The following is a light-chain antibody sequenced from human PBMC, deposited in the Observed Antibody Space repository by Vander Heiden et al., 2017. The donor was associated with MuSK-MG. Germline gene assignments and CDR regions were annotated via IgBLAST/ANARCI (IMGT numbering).Light chain of an antibody. V-gene: IGLV3-1*01. CDR2: QDD. CDR3: QAWDSSTVV. Sequence: SYELTQPPSVSVSPGQTASITCSGDKLGDKNAYWYQQMPGQSPVLVIYQDDKRPSGIPERFSGSNSGNTATLTISGTQAMDEADYYCQAWDSSTVVFGGGTKVTVL. CDR1: KLGDKN. J-gene: IGLJ2*01.